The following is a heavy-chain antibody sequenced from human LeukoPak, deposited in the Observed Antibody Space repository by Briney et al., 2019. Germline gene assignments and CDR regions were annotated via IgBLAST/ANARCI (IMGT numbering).Heavy chain of an antibody. J-gene: IGHJ6*03. V-gene: IGHV3-21*04. CDR2: ISSTSSYR. D-gene: IGHD3-10*01. Sequence: KTGGSLRLSCAASGFTFSSYSLNWVRQAPGKGLEWVSSISSTSSYRYYADSVKGRFTISRDNAKNSVYLQMNSLRAEDTAVYYCARTIRGVTVPYYYYYMDVWGKGTTVTISS. CDR1: GFTFSSYS. CDR3: ARTIRGVTVPYYYYYMDV.